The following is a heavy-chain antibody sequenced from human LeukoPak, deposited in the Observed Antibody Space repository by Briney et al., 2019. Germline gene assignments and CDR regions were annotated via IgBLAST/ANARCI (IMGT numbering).Heavy chain of an antibody. Sequence: SETLSLTCTVSGGSISSSSYYWGWIRQPPGKGLEWIGSIYYSGSTYYNPSLKSRVTISVDTSKNQFSLKLSSVTAADTAVYYCARGLMYYDFWSGYEGYMDVWGKGTTVTVSS. D-gene: IGHD3-3*01. CDR2: IYYSGST. CDR1: GGSISSSSYY. V-gene: IGHV4-39*07. J-gene: IGHJ6*03. CDR3: ARGLMYYDFWSGYEGYMDV.